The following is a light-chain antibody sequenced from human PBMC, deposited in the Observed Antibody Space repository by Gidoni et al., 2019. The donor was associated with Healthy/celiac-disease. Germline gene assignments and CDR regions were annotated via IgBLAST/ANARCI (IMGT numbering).Light chain of an antibody. J-gene: IGKJ3*01. CDR2: LGS. CDR1: QSLLHSNGYNY. CDR3: MQALQTPRT. V-gene: IGKV2-28*01. Sequence: EMVMTQSPLSLPVTPGEPASISCRSSQSLLHSNGYNYLDWYLQKPGQSPQLLIYLGSNRASGVPDRFSGSGSGTDFPLKISRVEAEDVGVYYCMQALQTPRTFGPGTKVDIK.